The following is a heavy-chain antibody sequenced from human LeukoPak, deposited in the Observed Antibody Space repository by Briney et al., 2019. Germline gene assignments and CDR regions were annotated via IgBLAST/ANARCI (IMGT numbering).Heavy chain of an antibody. CDR3: ARARGVSYYYYMGV. V-gene: IGHV1-2*02. D-gene: IGHD3-10*01. CDR2: INPNSGGT. Sequence: GGSLRLSCAASGYTFTGYYMHWVRLAPGQGLEWMGWINPNSGGTNYAQKFQGRVTMTRDTSISTAYMELSRLRSDDTAVYYCARARGVSYYYYMGVWGKGTTVTISS. CDR1: GYTFTGYY. J-gene: IGHJ6*03.